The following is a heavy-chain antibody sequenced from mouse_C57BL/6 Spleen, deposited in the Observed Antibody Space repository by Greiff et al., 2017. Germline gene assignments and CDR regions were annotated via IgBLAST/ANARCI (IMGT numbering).Heavy chain of an antibody. V-gene: IGHV1-54*01. Sequence: VQLQQSGAELVRPGTSVKVSCKASGYAFTNYLIAWVKQRPGQGLEWIGVINPGSGGTNYNEKFKGKATLTADKSSSTAYMQLSSLTSEDSAVYFCARSGDYDGAWFAYWGQGTLVTVSA. CDR2: INPGSGGT. J-gene: IGHJ3*01. D-gene: IGHD2-4*01. CDR3: ARSGDYDGAWFAY. CDR1: GYAFTNYL.